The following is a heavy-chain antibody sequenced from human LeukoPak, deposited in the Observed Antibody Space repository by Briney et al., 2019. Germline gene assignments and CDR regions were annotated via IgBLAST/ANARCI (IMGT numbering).Heavy chain of an antibody. J-gene: IGHJ6*02. CDR2: IVVGSGNT. Sequence: VASVKVSCKASGFTFTSSAVQWVRQARGQRLEWIGWIVVGSGNTNYAQKFQERVTITRDMSTSTAYMELSSLRSEDTAVYYCVSRGNYYYYYGMDVWGQGTTVTVSS. CDR3: VSRGNYYYYYGMDV. V-gene: IGHV1-58*01. D-gene: IGHD3-10*01. CDR1: GFTFTSSA.